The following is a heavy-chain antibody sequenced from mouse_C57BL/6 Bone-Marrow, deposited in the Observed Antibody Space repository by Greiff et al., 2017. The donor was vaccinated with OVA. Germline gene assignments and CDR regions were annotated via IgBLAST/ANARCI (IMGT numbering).Heavy chain of an antibody. Sequence: VKLMESGAEVVRPGASVKLSCKASGYTFTDHYINWVKQRPGQGLEWIARIYPGSGNTYYNEKFKGKATLTAEKSSNTAYMQLSSLTSEDSAVYFCARDDGYFFEKWGRGTALTVSA. J-gene: IGHJ2*01. CDR3: ARDDGYFFEK. D-gene: IGHD2-3*01. V-gene: IGHV1-76*01. CDR2: IYPGSGNT. CDR1: GYTFTDHY.